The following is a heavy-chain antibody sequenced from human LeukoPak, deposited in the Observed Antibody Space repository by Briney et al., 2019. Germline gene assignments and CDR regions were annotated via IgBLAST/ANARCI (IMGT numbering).Heavy chain of an antibody. J-gene: IGHJ4*02. CDR3: AKDRDSSSWYYFDY. CDR1: GFTFDDYA. D-gene: IGHD6-13*01. Sequence: PGGSLRLSCAASGFTFDDYAMHWVRQAPGKGLEWVSGISWNSGSIGYADSVKGRFTISRDNAKNSLYLQMNSLRAEDMALYYCAKDRDSSSWYYFDYWGQGTLVTVSS. V-gene: IGHV3-9*03. CDR2: ISWNSGSI.